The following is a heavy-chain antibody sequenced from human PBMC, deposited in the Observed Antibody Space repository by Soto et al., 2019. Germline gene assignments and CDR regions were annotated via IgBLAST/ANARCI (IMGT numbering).Heavy chain of an antibody. CDR2: IYYSGST. V-gene: IGHV4-59*08. CDR1: GGSISSYY. J-gene: IGHJ4*02. Sequence: SETLSLTCTVSGGSISSYYWSWIRQPPGKGLEWIGYIYYSGSTNYNPSLKSRVTISVDTSKNQFSLKLSSVTAADTAVYYCARGEPGIVLYWGQGTLVTVSS. D-gene: IGHD1-26*01. CDR3: ARGEPGIVLY.